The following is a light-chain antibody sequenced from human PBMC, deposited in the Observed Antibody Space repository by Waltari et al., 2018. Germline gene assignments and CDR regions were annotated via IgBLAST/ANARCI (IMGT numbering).Light chain of an antibody. CDR3: QVWDANTDPGV. V-gene: IGLV3-21*01. CDR2: YDS. J-gene: IGLJ1*01. CDR1: NIESKS. Sequence: YVLTQPPSVAVAPGETARVTCGGNNIESKSVHWYQQKPGQAPVLVISYDSDRPSGIPERFSGSNSGDTATLTISRVEAGDEVDYYCQVWDANTDPGVFGTGTEVTVL.